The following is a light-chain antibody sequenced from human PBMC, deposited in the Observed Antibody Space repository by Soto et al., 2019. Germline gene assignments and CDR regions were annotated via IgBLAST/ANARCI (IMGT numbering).Light chain of an antibody. J-gene: IGLJ1*01. CDR3: QSYDSSLGYV. V-gene: IGLV1-40*01. CDR1: SSNIGAGYH. CDR2: TNR. Sequence: QSVLTRPPSVSGAPGQRVTMSCTGSSSNIGAGYHVHWYQQLPGTAPKLLIYTNRYRPSGVPDRFSGSRSGTSASLAITGLQAEDEADYYCQSYDSSLGYVFGTGTKVTV.